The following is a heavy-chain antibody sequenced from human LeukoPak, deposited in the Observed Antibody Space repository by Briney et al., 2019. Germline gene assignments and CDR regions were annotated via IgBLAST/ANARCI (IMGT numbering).Heavy chain of an antibody. CDR1: GFTFSSYA. V-gene: IGHV3-23*01. D-gene: IGHD2-8*01. CDR3: AKVIRPNKDNWFDP. CDR2: ISGSGGST. J-gene: IGHJ5*02. Sequence: GGSLRLSCAASGFTFSSYAMSWVRQAPGKGLEWVSAISGSGGSTYYADSVKGRFTISRDNSKNTLYLQMNSLRTEDTAVYYCAKVIRPNKDNWFDPWGQGTLVTVSS.